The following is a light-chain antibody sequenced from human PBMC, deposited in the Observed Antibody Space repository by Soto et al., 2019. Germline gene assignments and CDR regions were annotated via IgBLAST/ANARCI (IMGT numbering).Light chain of an antibody. J-gene: IGKJ4*01. CDR1: QSVSSY. CDR3: QQYNNWPPLT. Sequence: EIVLTQSPATLSLSPGERATLSRRASQSVSSYLAWYQQKPGQAPRLLIYDASNRATGIPARFSGSGSGTEFTLTISSLQSEDFAVYYCQQYNNWPPLTFGGGTKVDIK. V-gene: IGKV3-11*01. CDR2: DAS.